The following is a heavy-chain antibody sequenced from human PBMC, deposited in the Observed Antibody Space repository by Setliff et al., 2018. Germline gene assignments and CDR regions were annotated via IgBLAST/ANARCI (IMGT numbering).Heavy chain of an antibody. J-gene: IGHJ5*02. CDR1: GGSISSYY. CDR2: IYIGGTT. D-gene: IGHD6-13*01. CDR3: ARIIPAAPHKINWFDP. V-gene: IGHV4-4*07. Sequence: SETLSLTCTVSGGSISSYYWSWIRQPAEKGLEWIGHIYIGGTTKYNPSLRSRVTISVDTSKNQVSLKLNSMTDADTAVYYCARIIPAAPHKINWFDPWGQGTLVTVSS.